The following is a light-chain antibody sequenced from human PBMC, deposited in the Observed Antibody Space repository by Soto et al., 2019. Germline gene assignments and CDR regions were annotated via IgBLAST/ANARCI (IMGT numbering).Light chain of an antibody. CDR1: QSVSNY. CDR3: QQYGGSPQT. CDR2: GAS. Sequence: EIVLTQSPGTLSLSPGERATLSCRASQSVSNYLAWYQQKPGQAPRLLIYGASRRATVIPDRFSGSGSGTYFTITISRLEPEDFAVYYCQQYGGSPQTFGQGTNVEIK. V-gene: IGKV3-20*01. J-gene: IGKJ1*01.